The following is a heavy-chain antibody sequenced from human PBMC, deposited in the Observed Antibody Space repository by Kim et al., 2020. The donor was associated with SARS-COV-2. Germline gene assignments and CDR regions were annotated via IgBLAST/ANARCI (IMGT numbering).Heavy chain of an antibody. V-gene: IGHV4-59*08. D-gene: IGHD3-22*01. CDR3: ARRGKAMIVMGFDY. Sequence: PTLKSRVTRSVDTSKNQFSLKLSAVTAADTAVYYCARRGKAMIVMGFDYWGQGTLVTVSS. J-gene: IGHJ4*02.